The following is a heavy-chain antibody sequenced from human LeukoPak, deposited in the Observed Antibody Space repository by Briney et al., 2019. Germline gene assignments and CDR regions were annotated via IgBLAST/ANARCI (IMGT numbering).Heavy chain of an antibody. J-gene: IGHJ4*02. D-gene: IGHD2-2*01. CDR3: ARAWEVVVVPAAVDY. V-gene: IGHV3-30*01. CDR1: GFTFSSYA. Sequence: GGSLRLSCAASGFTFSSYAMHWVRQAPGKGLEWVAVISYDGSNKYYADSVKGRFTISRDNSKNTLYLQMNSLRAEDTAVYYCARAWEVVVVPAAVDYWGQGTLVTVSS. CDR2: ISYDGSNK.